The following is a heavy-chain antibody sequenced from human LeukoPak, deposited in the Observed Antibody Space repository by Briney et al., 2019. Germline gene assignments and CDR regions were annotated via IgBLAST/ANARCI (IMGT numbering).Heavy chain of an antibody. CDR1: GFTFSSYS. V-gene: IGHV3-21*01. CDR2: ISGTSSYI. J-gene: IGHJ4*02. Sequence: GGSLRLSCAASGFTFSSYSMNWVRQAPGKGLEWVSSISGTSSYIYYADSLKGRFTISRANAKNSLYLQMNSLRAEDTAVYYCAREGYGAYHFDCWGQRSLVTVSS. CDR3: AREGYGAYHFDC. D-gene: IGHD4-17*01.